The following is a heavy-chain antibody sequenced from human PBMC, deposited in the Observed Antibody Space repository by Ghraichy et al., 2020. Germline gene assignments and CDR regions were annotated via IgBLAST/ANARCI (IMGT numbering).Heavy chain of an antibody. J-gene: IGHJ5*02. D-gene: IGHD2-2*02. Sequence: ASVKVSCKASGYTFISYGISWVRQAPGQGLEWMGWISAYNGNTNYAQKLQGRVTMTTDTSTSTAYMELRSLRSDDTAVYYCARVDLAYCSSTSCYTRNWFDPWGQGTLVTVSS. CDR3: ARVDLAYCSSTSCYTRNWFDP. CDR1: GYTFISYG. V-gene: IGHV1-18*01. CDR2: ISAYNGNT.